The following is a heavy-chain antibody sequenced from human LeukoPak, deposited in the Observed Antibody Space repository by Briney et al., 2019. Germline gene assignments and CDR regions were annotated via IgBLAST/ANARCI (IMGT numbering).Heavy chain of an antibody. CDR3: ARAALQLWLHPDY. J-gene: IGHJ4*02. Sequence: MPSETLSLTCTVSGGSISSYYWSWIRQPAGKGLEWIGYIYYSGSTYYNPSLKSRVTISVDTSKNQFSLKLSSVTAADTAVYYCARAALQLWLHPDYWGQGTLVTVSS. V-gene: IGHV4-59*06. D-gene: IGHD5-18*01. CDR1: GGSISSYY. CDR2: IYYSGST.